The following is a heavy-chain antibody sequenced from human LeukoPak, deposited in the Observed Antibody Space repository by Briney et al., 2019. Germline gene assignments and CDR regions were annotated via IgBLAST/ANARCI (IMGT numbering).Heavy chain of an antibody. CDR1: GYSFTSYW. CDR3: ARQAPNDYSNYDPNNWFDP. J-gene: IGHJ5*02. CDR2: IYPGDSDT. D-gene: IGHD4-11*01. Sequence: GESLKISCKGSGYSFTSYWIGWVRQMPGKGLEWMGIIYPGDSDTRYSPSFQGQVTISADKSISTAYLQWSSLKASDTAMYYCARQAPNDYSNYDPNNWFDPWGQGTLVTVSS. V-gene: IGHV5-51*01.